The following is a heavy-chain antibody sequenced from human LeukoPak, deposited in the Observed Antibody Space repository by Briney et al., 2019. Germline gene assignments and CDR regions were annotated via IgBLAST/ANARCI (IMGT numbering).Heavy chain of an antibody. CDR2: ISERGGST. V-gene: IGHV3-23*01. J-gene: IGHJ4*02. Sequence: PGGSLRLSCVVSGISLSNYAMSWVRQAPGKGLEWVSYISERGGSTSYADSVKGRSTITRDNSLNTLYLQMTSLRADDTAVYFCAKRGIVIRGILVIGYHQEAYHYDYWGQGVLVTVSS. CDR3: AKRGIVIRGILVIGYHQEAYHYDY. CDR1: GISLSNYA. D-gene: IGHD3-10*01.